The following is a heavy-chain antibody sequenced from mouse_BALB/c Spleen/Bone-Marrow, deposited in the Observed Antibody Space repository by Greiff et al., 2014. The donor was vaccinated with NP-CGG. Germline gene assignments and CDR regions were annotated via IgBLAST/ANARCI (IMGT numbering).Heavy chain of an antibody. CDR1: GYAISSYW. D-gene: IGHD2-3*01. V-gene: IGHV1-80*01. CDR2: IYPGDGDT. J-gene: IGHJ2*01. Sequence: QVQLKESGAELERPGSSVKISCKASGYAISSYWMNWVKQRPGQGLEWIGQIYPGDGDTNYNGKFKGKATLTADKSSSTACMQISSLTSEDSAVYFCARGRGWYLDYWGQGTTLTVSS. CDR3: ARGRGWYLDY.